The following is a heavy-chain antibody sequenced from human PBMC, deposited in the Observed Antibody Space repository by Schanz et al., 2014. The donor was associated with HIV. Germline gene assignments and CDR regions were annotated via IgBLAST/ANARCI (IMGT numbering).Heavy chain of an antibody. J-gene: IGHJ4*02. CDR3: ARGRYSGSYYNY. Sequence: QVQLVQSGAEVKKPGASVKVSCKVSGYTLTELSMNWVRQAPGKGLEWMGGIIPIFGTANYARKFQGRVTITADESTSTAYMELSSLRSEDTAVYYCARGRYSGSYYNYWGQGTLVTVSS. V-gene: IGHV1-69*13. CDR1: GYTLTELS. D-gene: IGHD1-26*01. CDR2: IIPIFGTA.